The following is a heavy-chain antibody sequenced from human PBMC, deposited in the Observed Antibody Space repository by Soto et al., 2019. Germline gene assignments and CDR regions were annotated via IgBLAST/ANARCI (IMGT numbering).Heavy chain of an antibody. CDR3: ARDRAMVVAATRVLDY. CDR1: GFTFSSYG. J-gene: IGHJ4*02. Sequence: GGSLRLSCAASGFTFSSYGMHWVRQAPGKGLEWVAVIWYDGSNKYYADSVKGRFTISRDNSKNTLYLQMNSLRAEDTAVYYCARDRAMVVAATRVLDYWGQGTLVTVSS. V-gene: IGHV3-33*01. CDR2: IWYDGSNK. D-gene: IGHD2-15*01.